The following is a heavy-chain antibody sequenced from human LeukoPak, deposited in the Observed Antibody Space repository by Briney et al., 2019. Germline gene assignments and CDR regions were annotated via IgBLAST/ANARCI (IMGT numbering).Heavy chain of an antibody. V-gene: IGHV3-30*03. CDR2: LSSDGRNK. D-gene: IGHD3-22*01. CDR3: ARLRRAVVIVHDAFDI. Sequence: GRSLRLSCAASGFTFSSYGMHWVCQAPGKGPEWVAALSSDGRNKYYRDSVKGRFTISRDNSKNTLYLQMGSLSTDDTAVYYCARLRRAVVIVHDAFDIWGQGTMVTVS. J-gene: IGHJ3*02. CDR1: GFTFSSYG.